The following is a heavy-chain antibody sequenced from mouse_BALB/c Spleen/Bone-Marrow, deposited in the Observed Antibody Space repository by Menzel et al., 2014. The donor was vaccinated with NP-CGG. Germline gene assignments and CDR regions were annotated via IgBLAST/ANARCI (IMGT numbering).Heavy chain of an antibody. CDR2: IDPANGNT. D-gene: IGHD2-4*01. V-gene: IGHV14-3*02. J-gene: IGHJ2*01. CDR3: ARGYYDYDLDY. Sequence: EVQLQQSGAELVKPGASVKLSCTASGFNIKDTYMHWVKQRPEQGLEWIGRIDPANGNTKYDPKFQGKATITADTSSNTAFLQLSSLTSEDTAVYYCARGYYDYDLDYWGQGTTLTVSS. CDR1: GFNIKDTY.